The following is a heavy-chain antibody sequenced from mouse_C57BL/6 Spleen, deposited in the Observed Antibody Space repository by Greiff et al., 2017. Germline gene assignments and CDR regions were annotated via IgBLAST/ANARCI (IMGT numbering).Heavy chain of an antibody. D-gene: IGHD2-4*01. CDR2: INPSSGYT. CDR1: GYTFTSYT. CDR3: ARSDYDYDGYAMDY. Sequence: VKLQQSGAELARPGASVKMSCKASGYTFTSYTMHWVKQRPGQGLEWIGYINPSSGYTKYNQKFKDKATLTADKSSSTAYMQLSSLTSEDSAVYYCARSDYDYDGYAMDYWGQGTSVTVSS. J-gene: IGHJ4*01. V-gene: IGHV1-4*01.